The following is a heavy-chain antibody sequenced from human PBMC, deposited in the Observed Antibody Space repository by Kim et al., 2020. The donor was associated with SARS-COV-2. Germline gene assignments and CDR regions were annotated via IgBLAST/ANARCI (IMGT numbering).Heavy chain of an antibody. Sequence: GGSLRLSCAASGFTFSSYAMHWVRQAPGKGLEWVAVISYDGSNKYYADSVKGRFTISRDNSKNTLYLQMNSLRAEDTAVYYCARERVRGFDPWGQGTLVTVSS. J-gene: IGHJ5*02. V-gene: IGHV3-30-3*01. CDR2: ISYDGSNK. CDR1: GFTFSSYA. CDR3: ARERVRGFDP.